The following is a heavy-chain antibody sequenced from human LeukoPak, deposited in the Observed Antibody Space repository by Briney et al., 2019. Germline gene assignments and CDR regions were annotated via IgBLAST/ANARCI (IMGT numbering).Heavy chain of an antibody. CDR1: GGSISSYY. CDR2: IYYSGST. D-gene: IGHD6-19*01. V-gene: IGHV4-59*08. J-gene: IGHJ1*01. CDR3: ARLGSSVWYFDYFQH. Sequence: SETLSLTCTVSGGSISSYYWSWIRQPPGKGLEWIGYIYYSGSTNYNPSLKSRVTISVDTSKNQFSLKPSSVTAADTAVYYCARLGSSVWYFDYFQHWGQGTLVTVSS.